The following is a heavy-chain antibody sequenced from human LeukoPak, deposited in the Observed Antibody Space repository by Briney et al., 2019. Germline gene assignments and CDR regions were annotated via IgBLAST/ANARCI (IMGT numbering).Heavy chain of an antibody. CDR3: TRRAAADTFSSDY. V-gene: IGHV3-64*02. CDR2: ISYNGGST. Sequence: GGSLRLSCAASGSTFSSYAMHWVRQAPEKGLEYVAAISYNGGSTYYADSVKGRFTISRDNCKSAVYLQMGSLRAEDMAVYYCTRRAAADTFSSDYWGQGILVTVSS. CDR1: GSTFSSYA. J-gene: IGHJ4*02. D-gene: IGHD6-13*01.